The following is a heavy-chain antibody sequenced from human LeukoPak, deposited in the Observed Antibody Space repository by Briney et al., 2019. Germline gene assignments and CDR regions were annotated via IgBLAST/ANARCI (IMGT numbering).Heavy chain of an antibody. Sequence: SETLSLTCTVSGGSISSSSYYWGWIRQPPEKGLEWIGSIYYSGSTYNNPSLKSRVTISVDTSKNQFSLRLSSVTAADTAVYYCARRVYYYDSSGGFDPWGQGTLVTVSS. J-gene: IGHJ5*02. V-gene: IGHV4-39*07. CDR2: IYYSGST. D-gene: IGHD3-22*01. CDR1: GGSISSSSYY. CDR3: ARRVYYYDSSGGFDP.